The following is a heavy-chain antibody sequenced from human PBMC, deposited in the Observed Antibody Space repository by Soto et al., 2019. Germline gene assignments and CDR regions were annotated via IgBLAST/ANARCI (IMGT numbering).Heavy chain of an antibody. V-gene: IGHV3-23*01. J-gene: IGHJ4*02. D-gene: IGHD3-3*01. Sequence: GGSLRLSCAASGFTFSSYALSWVRQAPGKGLEWVSAISGSGGSTYYADSVKGRFTISRDNSKNTLYLQMNSLRAEDTAVYYCAKVDTIFGVVINFEYWGQGNMVTVSS. CDR2: ISGSGGST. CDR1: GFTFSSYA. CDR3: AKVDTIFGVVINFEY.